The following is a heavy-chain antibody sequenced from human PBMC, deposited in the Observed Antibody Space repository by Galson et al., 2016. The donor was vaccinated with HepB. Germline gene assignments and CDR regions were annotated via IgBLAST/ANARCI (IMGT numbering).Heavy chain of an antibody. CDR3: ASDPRQWQRGYNYGFEY. D-gene: IGHD5-18*01. CDR2: ISYDGDTK. Sequence: SLRLSCAASGFTFSTYGMHWVRQAPGKGLEWVAVISYDGDTKYHADSVKGRFTISRDNSKNTLYLQVHRLRFEDTAVYYCASDPRQWQRGYNYGFEYWGHGTLVSVSS. CDR1: GFTFSTYG. V-gene: IGHV3-30*03. J-gene: IGHJ4*01.